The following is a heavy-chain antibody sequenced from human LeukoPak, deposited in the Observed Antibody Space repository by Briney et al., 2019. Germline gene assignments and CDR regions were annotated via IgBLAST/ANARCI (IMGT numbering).Heavy chain of an antibody. V-gene: IGHV3-23*01. CDR1: GFTFSSYA. Sequence: PGGSLRLSCAASGFTFSSYAMSWVRQAPGKGLEWVSAISGSGGSTYYADSVKGRFTISRDNSKNTLYLQMNSLRAEDTAVYYCASRAAYYDILTGYYRGYGMDVWGQGTTVTVSS. CDR2: ISGSGGST. D-gene: IGHD3-9*01. J-gene: IGHJ6*02. CDR3: ASRAAYYDILTGYYRGYGMDV.